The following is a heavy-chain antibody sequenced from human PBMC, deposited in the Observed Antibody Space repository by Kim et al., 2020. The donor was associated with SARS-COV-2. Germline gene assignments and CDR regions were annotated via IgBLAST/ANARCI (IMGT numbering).Heavy chain of an antibody. J-gene: IGHJ4*02. D-gene: IGHD3-22*01. CDR3: AKDYDSSGYYGYFDY. V-gene: IGHV3-23*01. Sequence: DPVKGRFTISRDKSKKTLYLQMNSLRAEDTAVYYCAKDYDSSGYYGYFDYWGQGTLVTVSS.